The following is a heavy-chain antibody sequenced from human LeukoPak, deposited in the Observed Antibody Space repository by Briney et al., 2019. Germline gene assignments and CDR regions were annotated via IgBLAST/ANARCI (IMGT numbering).Heavy chain of an antibody. D-gene: IGHD7-27*01. Sequence: SQTLSLTCAISGDSVSSNTAAWNWIRQSPSRGLEWLGRTHYRSKWYNNYAVSVKSRISINPDTSKNQFSLQLKSVTPEDTAVYYCAREQTGDQNFDCWGQGTLVTVSS. CDR1: GDSVSSNTAA. V-gene: IGHV6-1*01. CDR2: THYRSKWYN. CDR3: AREQTGDQNFDC. J-gene: IGHJ4*02.